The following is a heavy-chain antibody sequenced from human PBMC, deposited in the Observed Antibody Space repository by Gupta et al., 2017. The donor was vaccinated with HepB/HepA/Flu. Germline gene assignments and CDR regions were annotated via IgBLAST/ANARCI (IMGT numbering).Heavy chain of an antibody. CDR2: ISFSSTTK. D-gene: IGHD7-27*01. CDR3: ASAPYWGEIEE. Sequence: EVQLVESGGGLVQPGGSLRLSCPASGFPFSTYSMHWARQAPGKGLEWVAYISFSSTTKYYADSVKGRFTISRDNAKNSLYLQMNSLRDEDTAVYYCASAPYWGEIEEWGQGTLVTGSS. V-gene: IGHV3-48*02. CDR1: GFPFSTYS. J-gene: IGHJ4*02.